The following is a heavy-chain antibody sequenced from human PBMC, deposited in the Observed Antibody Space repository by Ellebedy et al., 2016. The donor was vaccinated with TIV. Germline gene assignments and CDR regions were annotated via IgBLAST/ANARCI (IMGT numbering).Heavy chain of an antibody. Sequence: SGPTLVKPTQTLTLTCTFSGFSLSTDGMCVSWIRQPPGKALEWLALLDWDDDKYYITSLKTRLTISKGTSKNQVVLTMTNMDPVDTATYYCARLRAYGDHGLYWGQGTRVTVSS. D-gene: IGHD4-17*01. J-gene: IGHJ4*02. V-gene: IGHV2-70*12. CDR3: ARLRAYGDHGLY. CDR1: GFSLSTDGMC. CDR2: LDWDDDK.